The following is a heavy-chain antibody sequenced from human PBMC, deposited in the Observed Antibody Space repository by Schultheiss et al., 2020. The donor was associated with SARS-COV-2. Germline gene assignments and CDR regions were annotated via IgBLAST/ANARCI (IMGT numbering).Heavy chain of an antibody. D-gene: IGHD5-18*01. CDR2: IKQDGSEK. CDR1: GFTFSSYW. V-gene: IGHV3-7*03. Sequence: LRLSCAASGFTFSSYWMSWVRQAPGKGLEWVANIKQDGSEKYYVDSVKGRFTISRDNAKNSLYLQMNSLRAEDTALYYCAKAYTAMAKTFDYWGQGTLVTVSS. J-gene: IGHJ4*02. CDR3: AKAYTAMAKTFDY.